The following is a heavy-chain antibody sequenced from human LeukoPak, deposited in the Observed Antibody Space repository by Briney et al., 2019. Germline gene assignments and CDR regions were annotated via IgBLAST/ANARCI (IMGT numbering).Heavy chain of an antibody. CDR3: ARGTLTTMTNVLFDY. CDR1: GPGSFIGYY. Sequence: SETLSLPCAVSGPGSFIGYYWSWIRQPPVRGLEWIGEVNHNGITNYNLSLKSRLTISLGTSKNQFSLNLTSVTAADSAVYYCARGTLTTMTNVLFDYWDQGSLVTVSS. D-gene: IGHD4-17*01. CDR2: VNHNGIT. J-gene: IGHJ4*02. V-gene: IGHV4-34*01.